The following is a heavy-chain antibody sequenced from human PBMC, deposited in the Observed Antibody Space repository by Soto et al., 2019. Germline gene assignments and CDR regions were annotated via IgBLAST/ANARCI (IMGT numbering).Heavy chain of an antibody. D-gene: IGHD2-15*01. Sequence: PGGSLRLSCAASGFTFSSYSMNWVRQAPGKGLEWVSYISSSSSTIYYADSVKGRFTISRDNAKNSLYLQMNSLRAEDTAVYYCARDEERYCSGGSCYYDYYYYYMDVWGKGTTVTVSS. CDR3: ARDEERYCSGGSCYYDYYYYYMDV. J-gene: IGHJ6*03. CDR1: GFTFSSYS. V-gene: IGHV3-48*01. CDR2: ISSSSSTI.